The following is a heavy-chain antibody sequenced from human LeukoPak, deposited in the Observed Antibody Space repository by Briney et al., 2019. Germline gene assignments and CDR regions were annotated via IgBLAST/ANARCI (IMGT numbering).Heavy chain of an antibody. CDR3: ASMIVFPRFDY. V-gene: IGHV4-31*11. Sequence: PSETLSLTCAVYGGSFSGYYWSWIRQHPGKGLEWIGYIYYSGSTYYNPSLKSRVTISVDTSKNQFSLKLSSVTAADTAVYYCASMIVFPRFDYWGQGTLVTVSS. D-gene: IGHD3-22*01. J-gene: IGHJ4*02. CDR2: IYYSGST. CDR1: GGSFSGYY.